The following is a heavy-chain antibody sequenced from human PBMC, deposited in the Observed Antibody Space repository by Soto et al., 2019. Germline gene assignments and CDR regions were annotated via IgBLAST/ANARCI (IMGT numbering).Heavy chain of an antibody. CDR3: ARDPHYFYDSTGYYDY. D-gene: IGHD3-22*01. Sequence: GGSLRLSCAASGFTLSTYWMHWVRQSPEKGLVWVSRINGDGSSTAYADSVKGRFTISRDNAKNTLYVQMNSLRAEDTAVYYCARDPHYFYDSTGYYDYWGQGTLVTVSS. J-gene: IGHJ4*02. CDR2: INGDGSST. CDR1: GFTLSTYW. V-gene: IGHV3-74*01.